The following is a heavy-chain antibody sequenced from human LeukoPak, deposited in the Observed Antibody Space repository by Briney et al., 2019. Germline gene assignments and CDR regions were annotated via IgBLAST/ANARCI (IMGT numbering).Heavy chain of an antibody. Sequence: SETLSLTCAVSGGSISSSNWWTWVRQPPGKGLEWIGEISHSGSTSYNPPLKSRVTISVDTSKKQFSLKLSSVTAADTAFYYCARYIVSYPHDAFDIWGRGTMVTVSS. CDR1: GGSISSSNW. D-gene: IGHD1-26*01. V-gene: IGHV4-4*02. CDR3: ARYIVSYPHDAFDI. J-gene: IGHJ3*02. CDR2: ISHSGST.